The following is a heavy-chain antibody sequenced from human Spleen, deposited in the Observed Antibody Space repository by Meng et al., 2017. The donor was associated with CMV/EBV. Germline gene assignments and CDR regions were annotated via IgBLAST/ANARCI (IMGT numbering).Heavy chain of an antibody. Sequence: VSSGSYYWSWIRQPPGKGLEWIGYIYYSGSTNYNPSLKSRVTISVDTSKNQFSLKLSSVTAADTAVYYCARDPVDDFWSGYPGVPFWGQGTLVTVSS. CDR2: IYYSGST. CDR1: VSSGSYY. D-gene: IGHD3-3*01. CDR3: ARDPVDDFWSGYPGVPF. V-gene: IGHV4-61*01. J-gene: IGHJ4*02.